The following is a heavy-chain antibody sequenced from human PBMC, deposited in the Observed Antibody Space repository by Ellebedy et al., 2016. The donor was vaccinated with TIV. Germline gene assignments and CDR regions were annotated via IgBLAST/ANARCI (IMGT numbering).Heavy chain of an antibody. V-gene: IGHV3-33*08. CDR3: AGDRSAVQLWFGFDY. J-gene: IGHJ4*02. Sequence: GESLKISCAASGFTFSSYGMHWVRQAPGKGLEWVAVIWYDGSNKYYADSVKGRFTISRDNSKNTLYLQMNSLRAEDTAVYYCAGDRSAVQLWFGFDYWGQGTLVTVSS. CDR1: GFTFSSYG. D-gene: IGHD5-18*01. CDR2: IWYDGSNK.